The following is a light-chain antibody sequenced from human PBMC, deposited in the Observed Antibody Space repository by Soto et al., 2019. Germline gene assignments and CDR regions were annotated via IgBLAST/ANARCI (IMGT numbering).Light chain of an antibody. Sequence: EVVLTQSPDTLSLSPGDRATLSCRASERVSASYIAWYQQKPGQAPRLLIYLASSRAPGIPARFSGSGSGTDFTLTISRLEPEDFADYFCQQYGTSPPWTFGPGTKVEIK. CDR1: ERVSASY. V-gene: IGKV3-20*01. CDR2: LAS. J-gene: IGKJ1*01. CDR3: QQYGTSPPWT.